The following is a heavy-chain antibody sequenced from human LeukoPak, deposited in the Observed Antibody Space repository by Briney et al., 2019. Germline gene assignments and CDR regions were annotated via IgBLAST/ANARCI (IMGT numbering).Heavy chain of an antibody. CDR1: GFTFSSYW. V-gene: IGHV3-7*03. Sequence: GGSLRLSCAASGFTFSSYWMSWVRQAPGKGLEWVANIKQDGSEKYYVDSVKGQFTISRDNAKNSLYLQMNSLRAEDTAVYYCAREAYCSSTSCYNAEYFQHWGQGTLVSVSS. J-gene: IGHJ1*01. CDR2: IKQDGSEK. CDR3: AREAYCSSTSCYNAEYFQH. D-gene: IGHD2-2*02.